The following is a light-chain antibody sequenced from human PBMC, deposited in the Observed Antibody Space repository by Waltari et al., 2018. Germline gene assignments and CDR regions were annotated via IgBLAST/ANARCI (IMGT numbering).Light chain of an antibody. CDR1: QSVSRY. CDR3: QQYSTFWWT. V-gene: IGKV3-11*01. CDR2: DAS. Sequence: EIVLTQSPATLSLSPGERATLSCRASQSVSRYLAWYQQKPGQAPRLLIYDASNRATGIPARFSGSGSGTDFTLTISSLQPDDLATYYCQQYSTFWWTFGQGTKVEIK. J-gene: IGKJ1*01.